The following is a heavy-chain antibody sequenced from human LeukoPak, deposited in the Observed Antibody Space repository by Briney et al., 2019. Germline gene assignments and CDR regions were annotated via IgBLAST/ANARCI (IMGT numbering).Heavy chain of an antibody. CDR1: GDSVSSNSAA. D-gene: IGHD3-22*01. V-gene: IGHV6-1*01. CDR2: TYYRSKWYN. J-gene: IGHJ4*02. Sequence: SQTLSLTCAISGDSVSSNSAAWNWIRQSPSRGLEWLGRTYYRSKWYNDYAASVKSRITINPDTSKNQFSLQLNSATPEDTAVYYCARGLYYYDSSGYYYPFDYWGQGTLVTVSS. CDR3: ARGLYYYDSSGYYYPFDY.